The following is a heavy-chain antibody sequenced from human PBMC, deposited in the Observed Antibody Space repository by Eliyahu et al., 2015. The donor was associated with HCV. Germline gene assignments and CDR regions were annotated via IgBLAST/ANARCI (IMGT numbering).Heavy chain of an antibody. D-gene: IGHD2-15*01. CDR2: VRGSDSP. CDR1: GFXFSSYD. Sequence: EVQLLESGGGLVQPGXSLRLSCAASGFXFSSYDMSWVRQAPGKGLEWVSGVRGSDSPYYADSVKGRFTISRDNSKNTLYLQMNSLRAEDTAVYYCAKVRCAGSRCYLGWYFDLWGPGTLVTVSS. J-gene: IGHJ2*01. CDR3: AKVRCAGSRCYLGWYFDL. V-gene: IGHV3-23*01.